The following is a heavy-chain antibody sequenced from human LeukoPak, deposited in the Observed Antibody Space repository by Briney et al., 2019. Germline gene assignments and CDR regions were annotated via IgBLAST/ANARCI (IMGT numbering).Heavy chain of an antibody. CDR3: ARDGGFNAFDI. CDR1: GFTFCRYW. V-gene: IGHV3-7*05. Sequence: GGSLRLSCAASGFTFCRYWMSWVRQAPGKGLEWVANIKEDGSEKFCVDSVKGRFTISRDNAKNSLSLQMNGLRAEDTAVYYCARDGGFNAFDIWGQGTMVTVSS. J-gene: IGHJ3*02. D-gene: IGHD3-16*01. CDR2: IKEDGSEK.